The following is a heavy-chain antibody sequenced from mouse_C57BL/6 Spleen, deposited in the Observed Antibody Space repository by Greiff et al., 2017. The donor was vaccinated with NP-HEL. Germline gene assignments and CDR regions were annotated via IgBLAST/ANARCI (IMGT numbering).Heavy chain of an antibody. V-gene: IGHV1-26*01. Sequence: VQLQQSGPELVKPGASVKISCKASGYTFTDYYMNWVKQSHGKSLEWIGDINPNNGGTSYNQKFKGKATLTVDKSSSTAYMELRSLTSEDSAVYYCGAYGNPGWFAYWGQGTLVTVSA. CDR3: GAYGNPGWFAY. CDR1: GYTFTDYY. D-gene: IGHD2-1*01. J-gene: IGHJ3*01. CDR2: INPNNGGT.